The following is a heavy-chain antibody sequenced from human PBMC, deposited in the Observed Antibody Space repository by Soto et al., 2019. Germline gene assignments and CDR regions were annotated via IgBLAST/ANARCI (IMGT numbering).Heavy chain of an antibody. J-gene: IGHJ4*02. CDR2: TSYEGSNK. CDR1: GFTFSNYG. V-gene: IGHV3-30*18. D-gene: IGHD1-7*01. CDR3: VKDITATSYEPSYFDY. Sequence: QVHLVESGGGVVQPGRFLRLSCAASGFTFSNYGIHWVRRAPGKGLEWVAFTSYEGSNKYYGDSVKGRFTISRDNSKNTLNLQMSTLRAEDTAVYYCVKDITATSYEPSYFDYWGQGTLVTVSS.